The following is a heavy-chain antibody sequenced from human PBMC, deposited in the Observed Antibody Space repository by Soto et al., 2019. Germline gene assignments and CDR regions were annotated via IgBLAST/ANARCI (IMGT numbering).Heavy chain of an antibody. CDR1: GYTFTSYG. Sequence: QVPLVQSGAEVKKPGASVKVSCKASGYTFTSYGISWVRQAPGQGLEWMGWISAYNGNTNYAQKLQGRVTMTTDTSTSTAYMELRSLRSDDTAVYYCARHVSGSSSWYRRGAFDIWGQGTMVTVSS. CDR3: ARHVSGSSSWYRRGAFDI. D-gene: IGHD6-13*01. J-gene: IGHJ3*02. CDR2: ISAYNGNT. V-gene: IGHV1-18*01.